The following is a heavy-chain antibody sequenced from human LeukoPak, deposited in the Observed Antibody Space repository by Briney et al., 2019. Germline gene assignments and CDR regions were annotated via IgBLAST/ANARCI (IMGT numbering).Heavy chain of an antibody. V-gene: IGHV1-69*13. J-gene: IGHJ5*02. Sequence: GASVKVSCKASGGTFSSYAISWVRQAPGQGLEWMGGIIPIFGTANYAQKFQGRVTITADESTSTAYMELSSLRSEDAAVYYCARGFNCGGDCYYWFDPWGQGTLVTVSS. CDR1: GGTFSSYA. D-gene: IGHD2-21*02. CDR3: ARGFNCGGDCYYWFDP. CDR2: IIPIFGTA.